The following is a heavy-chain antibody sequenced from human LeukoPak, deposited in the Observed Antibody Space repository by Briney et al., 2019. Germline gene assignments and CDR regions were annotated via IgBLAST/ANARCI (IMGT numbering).Heavy chain of an antibody. D-gene: IGHD4-11*01. J-gene: IGHJ4*02. CDR1: GFTFSSYS. Sequence: GGSLRLSCAASGFTFSSYSMNWVRQAPGKGLEWVSYISSSSSTIYYADSVKGRFTISRDNAKNSLYLQMNSLRAEDTAVYYCAKGTLTVTTSGLGYWGQGTLVTVSS. CDR2: ISSSSSTI. CDR3: AKGTLTVTTSGLGY. V-gene: IGHV3-48*01.